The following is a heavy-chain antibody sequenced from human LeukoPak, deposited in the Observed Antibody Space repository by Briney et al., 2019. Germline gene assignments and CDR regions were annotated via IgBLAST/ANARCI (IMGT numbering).Heavy chain of an antibody. CDR2: ITAYNDKT. Sequence: GASVKVSCKASGYTFTSYGISWVRQAPGQGLEWMGWITAYNDKTYYAQKFQGSVTMTRDTSTSTVYMELSSLRSEDTAVYYCARGVRGYSSSWYFQVHNWFDPWGQGTLVTVSS. J-gene: IGHJ5*02. CDR3: ARGVRGYSSSWYFQVHNWFDP. CDR1: GYTFTSYG. V-gene: IGHV1-18*01. D-gene: IGHD6-13*01.